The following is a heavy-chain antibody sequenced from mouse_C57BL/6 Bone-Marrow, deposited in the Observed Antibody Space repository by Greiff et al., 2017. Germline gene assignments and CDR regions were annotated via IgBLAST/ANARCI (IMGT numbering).Heavy chain of an antibody. CDR3: AREDSSGYLFAY. J-gene: IGHJ3*01. CDR2: IHPNSGST. CDR1: VYTFTSYW. Sequence: QVQLQQPLAELVTPGASVKLSCKASVYTFTSYWMHGVKQRPGPGLDWIGMIHPNSGSTNYNEKFKSKATLTVDKSSSTAYMQLSSLTSEDSAVYYCAREDSSGYLFAYWGQGTLVTVSA. V-gene: IGHV1-64*01. D-gene: IGHD3-2*02.